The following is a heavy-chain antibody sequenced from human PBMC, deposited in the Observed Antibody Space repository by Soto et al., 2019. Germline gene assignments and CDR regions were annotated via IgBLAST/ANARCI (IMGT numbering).Heavy chain of an antibody. D-gene: IGHD5-12*01. CDR2: ISYDGSNK. Sequence: GGSLRLSCAASGFTFSSYGMHWVRQAPGKGLEWVAVISYDGSNKYYADSVKGRFTISRDNSKNTLYLQMNSLRAEDTAVYYCAKSASWLRLLALDYWGQGTLVTVSS. CDR3: AKSASWLRLLALDY. V-gene: IGHV3-30*18. J-gene: IGHJ4*02. CDR1: GFTFSSYG.